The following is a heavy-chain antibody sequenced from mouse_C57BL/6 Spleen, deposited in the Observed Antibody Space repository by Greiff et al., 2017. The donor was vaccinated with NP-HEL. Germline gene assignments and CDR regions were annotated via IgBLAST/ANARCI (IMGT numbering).Heavy chain of an antibody. CDR3: AREGGGYDGYAMDY. D-gene: IGHD2-2*01. V-gene: IGHV5-9*01. Sequence: EVKVEESGGGLVKPGGSLKLSCAASGFTFSSYTMSWVRQTPEKRLEWVATISGGGGNTYYPDSVKGRFTISRDNAKNTLYLQMSSLRSEDTALYYCAREGGGYDGYAMDYWGQGTSVTVSS. CDR1: GFTFSSYT. J-gene: IGHJ4*01. CDR2: ISGGGGNT.